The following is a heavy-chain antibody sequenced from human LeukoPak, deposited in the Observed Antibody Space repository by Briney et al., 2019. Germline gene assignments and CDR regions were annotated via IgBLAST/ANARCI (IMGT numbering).Heavy chain of an antibody. CDR2: IIPILGIA. D-gene: IGHD3-10*01. Sequence: SVKVSCKASGGTFSSYAISWVRQAPGQGLEWMGRIIPILGIANYAQKFQGRVTITADKSTSTAYMELSSLRSENTAVYYCARDYGSGVHDYWGQGTLVTVSS. CDR1: GGTFSSYA. CDR3: ARDYGSGVHDY. V-gene: IGHV1-69*04. J-gene: IGHJ4*02.